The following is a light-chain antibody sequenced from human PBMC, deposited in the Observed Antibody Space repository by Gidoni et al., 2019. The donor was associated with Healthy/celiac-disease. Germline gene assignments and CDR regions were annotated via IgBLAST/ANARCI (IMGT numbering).Light chain of an antibody. V-gene: IGLV3-1*01. CDR2: QDS. CDR3: QAWDSSTAGV. CDR1: KLGDTY. J-gene: IGLJ2*01. Sequence: SYELTHPPSVSVSPGQTASITCSGDKLGDTYACWYQPKPGQSPGLVIYQDSKRPAGIPERFSGSNSVNTATLTIRGTQAIEEADYYCQAWDSSTAGVFGGWTKLTV.